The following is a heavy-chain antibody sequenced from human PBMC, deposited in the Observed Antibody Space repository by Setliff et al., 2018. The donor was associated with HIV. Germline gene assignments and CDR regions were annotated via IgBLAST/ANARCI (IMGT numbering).Heavy chain of an antibody. Sequence: PGGSLRLSCTASGITFGDYAMSWVRQAPGKGLEWVGFIRSKAYGGTTEYAASVKGRFTISRDDSKSIAYLQMNSLKTEDTAVYYCTRSPRPSGYYSTPGYWGQGTLVTVSS. V-gene: IGHV3-49*04. CDR1: GITFGDYA. CDR3: TRSPRPSGYYSTPGY. J-gene: IGHJ4*02. CDR2: IRSKAYGGTT. D-gene: IGHD3-22*01.